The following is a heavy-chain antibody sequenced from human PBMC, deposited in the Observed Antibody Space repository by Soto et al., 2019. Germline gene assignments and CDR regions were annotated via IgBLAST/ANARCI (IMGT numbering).Heavy chain of an antibody. CDR2: TYYRSKWYN. CDR3: ARDGDYDFWSGLHYVMDV. CDR1: GDSVSSNSAA. J-gene: IGHJ6*02. V-gene: IGHV6-1*01. D-gene: IGHD3-3*01. Sequence: PSQTLSLTCAISGDSVSSNSAAWNWIRQSPSRGLEWLGRTYYRSKWYNDYAVSVKSRITINPDTSKNQFSLQLNSVTPEDTAVYYCARDGDYDFWSGLHYVMDVWGQGTTVTVSS.